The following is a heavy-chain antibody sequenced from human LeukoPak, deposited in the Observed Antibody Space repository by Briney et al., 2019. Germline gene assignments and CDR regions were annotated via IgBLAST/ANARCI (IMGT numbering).Heavy chain of an antibody. V-gene: IGHV1-8*01. Sequence: ASVKVSCKASGYTFTSYDINWVRQATGQGLEWMGWMNPNSGNTGYAQKFQGRVTMTRNTSISTAYMELSSLRSDDTAVYYCVRVVGEDVVVPAAIQYHYYYYMDVWGKGTTVTISS. CDR2: MNPNSGNT. CDR3: VRVVGEDVVVPAAIQYHYYYYMDV. CDR1: GYTFTSYD. D-gene: IGHD2-2*01. J-gene: IGHJ6*03.